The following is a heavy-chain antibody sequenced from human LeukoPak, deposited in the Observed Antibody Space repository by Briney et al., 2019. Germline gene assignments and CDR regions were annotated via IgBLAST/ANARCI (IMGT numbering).Heavy chain of an antibody. Sequence: GGFLRLSCAASGFTFSSYEMNWVRQAPGKGLEWVSYISSSDSTIYYADSVKGRFTISRDNAKIPLYLQMNSLRAEDTAVYYCAELGITMIGGVWGKGTTVTISS. V-gene: IGHV3-48*03. CDR1: GFTFSSYE. J-gene: IGHJ6*04. CDR2: ISSSDSTI. D-gene: IGHD3-10*02. CDR3: AELGITMIGGV.